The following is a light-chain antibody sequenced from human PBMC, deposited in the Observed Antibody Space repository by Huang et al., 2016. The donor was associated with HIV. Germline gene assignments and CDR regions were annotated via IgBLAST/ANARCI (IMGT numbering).Light chain of an antibody. CDR1: QGITNY. CDR3: QKYNSAPLT. CDR2: ASS. Sequence: DIQMTQSPSSLSVSVGDRVTITCRASQGITNYLAWYQQIPGRVPKLLIYASSTLQSGVPSRFSGSGSGTDFTLTISSLQPEDVATYYCQKYNSAPLTFGGGTKVEIK. J-gene: IGKJ4*01. V-gene: IGKV1-27*01.